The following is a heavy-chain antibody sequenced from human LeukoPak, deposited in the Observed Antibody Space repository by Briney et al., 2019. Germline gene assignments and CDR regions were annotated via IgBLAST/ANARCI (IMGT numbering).Heavy chain of an antibody. Sequence: SETLSLTCAVYGGSFSGYYWSWIRQPAGKGLEWIGRIYTSGSTNYNPSLKSRVTMSVDTSKNQFSLKLSSVTAADTAVYYCARDLGYSSGWWGDYWGQGTLVTVSS. CDR1: GGSFSGYY. V-gene: IGHV4-4*07. D-gene: IGHD6-19*01. CDR3: ARDLGYSSGWWGDY. J-gene: IGHJ4*02. CDR2: IYTSGST.